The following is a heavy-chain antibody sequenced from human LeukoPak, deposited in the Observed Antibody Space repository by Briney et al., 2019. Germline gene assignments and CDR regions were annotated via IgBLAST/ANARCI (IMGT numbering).Heavy chain of an antibody. CDR2: ITGSGGDA. J-gene: IGHJ4*02. V-gene: IGHV3-23*01. Sequence: LPGGSLRLSCAASGFTFSNYAMNWVRQAPGKGLEWVSSITGSGGDAYYADSVKGRFTISRDNSKNTLDLQMNSLRAEDTAVYYCAKGLKGCSGSSCYYFSDFWGQGALITVSS. D-gene: IGHD2-15*01. CDR3: AKGLKGCSGSSCYYFSDF. CDR1: GFTFSNYA.